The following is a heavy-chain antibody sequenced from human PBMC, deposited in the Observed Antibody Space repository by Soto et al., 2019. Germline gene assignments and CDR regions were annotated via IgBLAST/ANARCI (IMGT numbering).Heavy chain of an antibody. D-gene: IGHD1-1*01. CDR1: GFTFSSYW. Sequence: VHLEESGGGLVQPGGSLRLSCAASGFTFSSYWMNWVRQAPGKGLEWVANINQYGNEDNLLDSVKGRCTISRDNAKNSLFLQMNSLRVDDTAVYYCARTGDERHDFLDYWGQGALVSVSS. CDR2: INQYGNED. CDR3: ARTGDERHDFLDY. J-gene: IGHJ4*02. V-gene: IGHV3-7*01.